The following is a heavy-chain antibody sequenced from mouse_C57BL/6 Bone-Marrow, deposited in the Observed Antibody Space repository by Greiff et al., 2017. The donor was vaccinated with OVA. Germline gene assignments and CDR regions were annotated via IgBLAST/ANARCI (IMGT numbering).Heavy chain of an antibody. V-gene: IGHV1-9*01. CDR2: IFPGSGGT. Sequence: VQLQQSGAELMKPGASVKLSCKASGYTFTSYWMEWVKQRPGHGLEWIGEIFPGSGGTNYNEKFKGKATLTADTSSNTAYMQLSSLTTEDSAVYYCARCDVSSYGYFDFWGQGTTVTVSS. D-gene: IGHD1-1*01. CDR3: ARCDVSSYGYFDF. CDR1: GYTFTSYW. J-gene: IGHJ1*01.